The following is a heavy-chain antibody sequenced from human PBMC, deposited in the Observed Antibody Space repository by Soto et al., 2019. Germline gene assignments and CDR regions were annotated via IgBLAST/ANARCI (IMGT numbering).Heavy chain of an antibody. CDR1: GGSISSGDYY. CDR3: ARGTSGKTLLYGDYYYYGMDV. Sequence: PSETLSLTCTVSGGSISSGDYYWSWIRHPPGNGLEWIGYIYYSGSTYYNPSLKSRVTISVDTSKNQFSLKLSSVTAADTAVYYCARGTSGKTLLYGDYYYYGMDVWGQGTTVTVSS. J-gene: IGHJ6*02. CDR2: IYYSGST. V-gene: IGHV4-30-4*01. D-gene: IGHD2-2*02.